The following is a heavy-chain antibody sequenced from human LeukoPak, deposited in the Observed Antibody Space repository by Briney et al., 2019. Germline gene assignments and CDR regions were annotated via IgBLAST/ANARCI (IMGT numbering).Heavy chain of an antibody. CDR1: GYTFTSYY. J-gene: IGHJ5*02. CDR2: INPSGGST. D-gene: IGHD4-23*01. CDR3: ARGTNTVVTPGAWFDP. V-gene: IGHV1-46*01. Sequence: ASVKVSCKASGYTFTSYYIHWVRQAPGQGLEWMGIINPSGGSTSYAQNFQGRVTMTRDTSTSTVCMELSSLRSEDTAVYYCARGTNTVVTPGAWFDPWGQGTLVTVSS.